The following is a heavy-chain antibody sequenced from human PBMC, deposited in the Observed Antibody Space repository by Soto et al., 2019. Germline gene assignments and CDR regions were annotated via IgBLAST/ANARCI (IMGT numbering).Heavy chain of an antibody. V-gene: IGHV4-31*03. Sequence: PSDTLCLTCTVSGGSISGGFYYWSWIRQYSGRGLEWIGYIHYSGSTYSNPPLKSRVTISVDTSKTQFFLKLTSVTAADTAVYYCARAWTATAGWANWFDRWGQGTLVTVS. CDR3: ARAWTATAGWANWFDR. D-gene: IGHD6-13*01. CDR2: IHYSGST. J-gene: IGHJ5*02. CDR1: GGSISGGFYY.